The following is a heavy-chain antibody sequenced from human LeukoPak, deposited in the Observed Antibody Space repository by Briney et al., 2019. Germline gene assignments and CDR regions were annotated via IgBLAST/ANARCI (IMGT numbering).Heavy chain of an antibody. CDR3: AKGVRLWFAFYFDY. D-gene: IGHD3-10*01. Sequence: GGSLRLSCAASGFNLGNYAMSWFRQAPGKGPEWVSAISGNGFNTYYADPVKGRFTISGESSGNTLSLQMHNLRAEDTAVYYCAKGVRLWFAFYFDYWGQGTLVTVSS. CDR2: ISGNGFNT. CDR1: GFNLGNYA. J-gene: IGHJ4*02. V-gene: IGHV3-23*01.